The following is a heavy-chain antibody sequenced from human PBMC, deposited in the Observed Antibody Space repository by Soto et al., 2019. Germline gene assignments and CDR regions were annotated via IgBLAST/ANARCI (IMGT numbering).Heavy chain of an antibody. CDR2: IIWNTGRV. CDR1: GLSFHAAG. CDR3: TEDITPGGADA. J-gene: IGHJ6*02. V-gene: IGHV3-9*01. Sequence: EVQLVESGGDLVQPGRSLRLSCAVSGLSFHAAGMHWVRQAPGKGLEWVSGIIWNTGRVGYADSVKGRFTISRDKTKNSLYLQMNSLSVEDTALYFCTEDITPGGADAWGQGTTVTVSS. D-gene: IGHD3-10*01.